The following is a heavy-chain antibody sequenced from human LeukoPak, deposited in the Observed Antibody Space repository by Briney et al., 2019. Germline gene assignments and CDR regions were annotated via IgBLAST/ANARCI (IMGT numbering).Heavy chain of an antibody. CDR3: ATDIAVAGTFDY. V-gene: IGHV1-24*01. D-gene: IGHD6-19*01. J-gene: IGHJ4*02. Sequence: ASVKVSCKVSGYTLTELSMHWVRQAPGKGLEWMGGFDPEDGETIYAQKFQGRVTMTEDTSTDTAYMELSSLRSEDTAVYYCATDIAVAGTFDYWGQGTLVTVSS. CDR2: FDPEDGET. CDR1: GYTLTELS.